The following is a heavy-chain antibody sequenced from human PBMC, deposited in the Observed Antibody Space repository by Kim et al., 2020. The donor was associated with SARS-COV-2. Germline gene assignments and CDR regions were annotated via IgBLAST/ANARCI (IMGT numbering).Heavy chain of an antibody. V-gene: IGHV1-24*01. CDR2: FDPEDGET. D-gene: IGHD3-9*01. CDR1: GYTLTELS. J-gene: IGHJ3*02. Sequence: ASVKVSCKVSGYTLTELSMHWVRQAPGKGLEWMGGFDPEDGETIYAQKFQGRVTMTEDTSTDTAYMELSSLRSEDTAVYYCACNRGYDILTGYYRVASDDAFDIWGQGTMVTVSS. CDR3: ACNRGYDILTGYYRVASDDAFDI.